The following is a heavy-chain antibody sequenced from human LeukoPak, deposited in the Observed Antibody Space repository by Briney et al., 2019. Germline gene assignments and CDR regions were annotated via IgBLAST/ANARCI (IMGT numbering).Heavy chain of an antibody. D-gene: IGHD2-2*01. Sequence: SETLSLTCAVSGYSTSSGYYWGWIRQPPGKGLEWIGSIYHSGSTYYNPSLKSRVTISVDTSKNQFSLKLSSVTAADTAVYYCARQLGYCSSTSCLLYWFDPWGQGTLVTVSS. CDR2: IYHSGST. CDR1: GYSTSSGYY. J-gene: IGHJ5*02. V-gene: IGHV4-38-2*01. CDR3: ARQLGYCSSTSCLLYWFDP.